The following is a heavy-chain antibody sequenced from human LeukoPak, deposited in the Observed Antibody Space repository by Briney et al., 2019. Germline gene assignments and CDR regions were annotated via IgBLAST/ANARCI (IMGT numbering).Heavy chain of an antibody. V-gene: IGHV1-69*04. J-gene: IGHJ6*02. CDR3: ATLSEWLPYYYYGMDV. CDR1: GGTFSSYA. CDR2: IIPILGIA. Sequence: ASVKVSCKASGGTFSSYAISWVRQAPGQGLEWMGRIIPILGIANYAQKFQGRVTITADKSTSTAYMELSSLRSEDTAVYYCATLSEWLPYYYYGMDVWGQGTTVTVSS. D-gene: IGHD3-3*01.